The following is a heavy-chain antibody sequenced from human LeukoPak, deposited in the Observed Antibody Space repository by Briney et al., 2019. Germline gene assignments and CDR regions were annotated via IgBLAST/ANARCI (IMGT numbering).Heavy chain of an antibody. V-gene: IGHV1-2*02. J-gene: IGHJ4*02. CDR1: GYTFTGYY. CDR2: INPNNGGT. D-gene: IGHD3-10*01. CDR3: ARDFSATHCFDY. Sequence: ASVKVSCKASGYTFTGYYLHWVRQAPGQGLEWMGWINPNNGGTDYAQKFQGRVTMTRDTSISTAYMELSGLRSDDTAVYYCARDFSATHCFDYWGQGTQVTVSS.